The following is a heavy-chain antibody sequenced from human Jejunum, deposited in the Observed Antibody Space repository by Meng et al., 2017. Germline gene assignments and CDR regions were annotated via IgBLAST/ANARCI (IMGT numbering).Heavy chain of an antibody. CDR1: GGSVRSSGYQ. CDR3: ARDHWGSLDY. CDR2: AST. Sequence: VQLQESGPGLVRPSETLSLICAVSGGSVRSSGYQWGWIRQPPGKGLEWIGYASTNYNPSLKSRVTISVDTSKNQFSLKLTSVTAADTAVYYCARDHWGSLDYWGQGVLVTVSS. J-gene: IGHJ4*02. D-gene: IGHD7-27*01. V-gene: IGHV4-61*08.